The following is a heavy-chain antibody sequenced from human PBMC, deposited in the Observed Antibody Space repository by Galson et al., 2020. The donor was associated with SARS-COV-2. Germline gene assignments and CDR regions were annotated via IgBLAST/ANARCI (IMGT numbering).Heavy chain of an antibody. CDR3: ARHAAECSRGVGSHRCCAALDV. Sequence: SEPLSLTCDVSGLPVRRGHFSGCIRQPPGKGLEWIGNFYQDGTSYYNTPLKSRASISIATSTRHFSLRLKSVTAAGPAVYYCARHAAECSRGVGSHRCCAALDVWGQGTTVIVSS. CDR2: FYQDGTS. D-gene: IGHD2-8*02. J-gene: IGHJ6*02. V-gene: IGHV4-38-2*01. CDR1: GLPVRRGHF.